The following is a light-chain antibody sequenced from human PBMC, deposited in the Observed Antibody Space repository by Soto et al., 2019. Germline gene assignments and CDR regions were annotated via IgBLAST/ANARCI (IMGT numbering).Light chain of an antibody. J-gene: IGKJ1*01. Sequence: EIVMTQSPATLSVSPGERATLSCRASQSVSSNLAWYQQKPGQAPRLLIYGASTRATGIPARLSGSGSGTEFTLTISSLQSEDFSVYYCQQYNSWPPRTFGQGTKVEIK. V-gene: IGKV3-15*01. CDR2: GAS. CDR3: QQYNSWPPRT. CDR1: QSVSSN.